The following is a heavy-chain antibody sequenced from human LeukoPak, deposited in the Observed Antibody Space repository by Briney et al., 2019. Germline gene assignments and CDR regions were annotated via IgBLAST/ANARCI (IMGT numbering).Heavy chain of an antibody. Sequence: GGSLRLSCAASGIIFSNYWMHWVRQAPGKGLEWVSAISGSGGSTYYADSVKGRFTISRDNSKNTLHLQMNSLRAEDTAVYYCAKSGRPPHRGGNYYFDYWGQGTLVTVSS. CDR2: ISGSGGST. CDR3: AKSGRPPHRGGNYYFDY. D-gene: IGHD3-16*01. J-gene: IGHJ4*02. V-gene: IGHV3-23*01. CDR1: GIIFSNYW.